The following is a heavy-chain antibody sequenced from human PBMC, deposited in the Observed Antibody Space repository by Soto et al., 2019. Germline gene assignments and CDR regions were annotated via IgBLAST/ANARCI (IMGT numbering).Heavy chain of an antibody. CDR1: GYTFTSYG. Sequence: QVQLVQSGAEVKKPGASVKVSCKASGYTFTSYGISWVRQAPAQGLEWMGWISASNGNTNYAQKLQGRVTMTTDTSTSTAYMELRSLRSDDTAVYYCARDLVRAAAGLDAVDIWGQGTMVTVSS. J-gene: IGHJ3*02. V-gene: IGHV1-18*01. D-gene: IGHD6-13*01. CDR2: ISASNGNT. CDR3: ARDLVRAAAGLDAVDI.